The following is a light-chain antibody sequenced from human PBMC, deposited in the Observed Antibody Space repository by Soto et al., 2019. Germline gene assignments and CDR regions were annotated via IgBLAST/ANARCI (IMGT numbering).Light chain of an antibody. CDR3: PQRSNWPPSIT. J-gene: IGKJ5*01. V-gene: IGKV3-11*01. CDR1: QSVSSY. CDR2: DAS. Sequence: EIVLTQSPATLSFSPGERATLSCRASQSVSSYLAWYQQKPGQAPRLLIYDASNRATGIPARFSGSGSGTDFPLTISSLEPEDVAVYYCPQRSNWPPSITFGQGTRLESK.